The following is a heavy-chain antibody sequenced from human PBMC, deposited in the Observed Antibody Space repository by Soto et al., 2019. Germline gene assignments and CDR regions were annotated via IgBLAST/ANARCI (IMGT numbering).Heavy chain of an antibody. Sequence: SETLSLTCAVYGGSFSGYYWSWIRQPPGKGLEWIGEINHSGSTNYNPSLKSRVTISVDTSKNQFSLKLSSVTAADTAVYYCARVPYGYNRYYYYYMDVWGKGTTVTVSS. V-gene: IGHV4-34*01. CDR1: GGSFSGYY. CDR3: ARVPYGYNRYYYYYMDV. CDR2: INHSGST. D-gene: IGHD5-18*01. J-gene: IGHJ6*03.